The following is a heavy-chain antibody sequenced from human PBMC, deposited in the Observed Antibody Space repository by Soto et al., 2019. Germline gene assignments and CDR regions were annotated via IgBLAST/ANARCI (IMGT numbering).Heavy chain of an antibody. D-gene: IGHD6-13*01. CDR1: DDSINISHW. Sequence: KPSETLSLTCAVSDDSINISHWWNWVRQPPGKGLEWIGQISHSGSTNYNPSLTSRVTISVDKSKNHFSLKLTSVTAADTAVYYCAREKVFSTWGPPKNTWFDHWGQGTLVTVSS. CDR2: ISHSGST. J-gene: IGHJ5*02. V-gene: IGHV4-4*02. CDR3: AREKVFSTWGPPKNTWFDH.